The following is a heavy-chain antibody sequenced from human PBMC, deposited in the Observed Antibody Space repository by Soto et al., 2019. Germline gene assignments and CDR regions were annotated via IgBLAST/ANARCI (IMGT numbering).Heavy chain of an antibody. CDR2: IYYSGST. CDR1: GGSVSIAGYY. CDR3: ARDAGYNKFDY. D-gene: IGHD5-12*01. V-gene: IGHV4-31*03. Sequence: QVQLQESGPGLVKPSQTLSLTCTVSGGSVSIAGYYWTWIRQHPGKGLEWIGYIYYSGSTYYNPSLKSRVNISLDTYKNKCSMKLSSVTAPEKAVYYCARDAGYNKFDYWGQGTLVTVSS. J-gene: IGHJ4*01.